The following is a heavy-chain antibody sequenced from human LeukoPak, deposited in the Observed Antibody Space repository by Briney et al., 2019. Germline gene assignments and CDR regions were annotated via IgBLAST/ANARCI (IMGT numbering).Heavy chain of an antibody. CDR2: ISSSGSTI. CDR3: AKRGVVIRVILVGFHKEAYYFDS. CDR1: GVTFSDYY. D-gene: IGHD3-22*01. Sequence: GGSLRLSCAASGVTFSDYYMSWIRQGPGKGLEWVSYISSSGSTIYYADSVKGRFTISRDNAKNTLYLQMNSLRAEDTAVYFCAKRGVVIRVILVGFHKEAYYFDSWGQGALVTVSS. J-gene: IGHJ4*02. V-gene: IGHV3-11*01.